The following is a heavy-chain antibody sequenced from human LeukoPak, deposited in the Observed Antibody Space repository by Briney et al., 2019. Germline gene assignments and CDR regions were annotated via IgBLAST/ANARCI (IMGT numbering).Heavy chain of an antibody. V-gene: IGHV4-39*01. Sequence: KPSETLSLTCTVSGGSISSSSYYWSWIRQPPGKGLEWIASIYYSGSTYYNPSLKSRVTISVDTSKNQFSLKLSSVTAADTAVYYCAGHLPYSNYCYYWGQGTLVTVSS. CDR2: IYYSGST. D-gene: IGHD4-11*01. CDR3: AGHLPYSNYCYY. J-gene: IGHJ4*02. CDR1: GGSISSSSYY.